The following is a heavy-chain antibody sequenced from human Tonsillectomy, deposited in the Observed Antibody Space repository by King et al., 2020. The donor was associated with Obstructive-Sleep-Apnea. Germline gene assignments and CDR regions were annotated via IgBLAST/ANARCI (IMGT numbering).Heavy chain of an antibody. D-gene: IGHD4-23*01. CDR2: ISWNSGSI. Sequence: VQLVESGGGLVQPGRSLRLSCAAAGFTFDDYAMHWVRQSPGKGLEWVSGISWNSGSIGYADSVKGRFTISRDNAKNSLYLQMNSLRAEDTALYYCAKDFGGNPNGYFDYWGQGTLVTVSS. CDR3: AKDFGGNPNGYFDY. V-gene: IGHV3-9*01. J-gene: IGHJ4*02. CDR1: GFTFDDYA.